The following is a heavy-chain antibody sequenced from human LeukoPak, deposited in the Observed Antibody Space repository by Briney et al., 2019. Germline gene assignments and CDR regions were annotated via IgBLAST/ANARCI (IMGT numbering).Heavy chain of an antibody. CDR2: ISGYNGNP. CDR3: ANTILANCGVDCYDY. CDR1: GYTFTNYG. J-gene: IGHJ4*02. V-gene: IGHV1-18*01. D-gene: IGHD2-21*01. Sequence: ASVKVSCKASGYTFTNYGISWVRQAPGQGLEWMGWISGYNGNPNYAQRLQGRVTMTTDSSTSTAYMELRSLRSDDTAVYYCANTILANCGVDCYDYWGQGTLVTVSS.